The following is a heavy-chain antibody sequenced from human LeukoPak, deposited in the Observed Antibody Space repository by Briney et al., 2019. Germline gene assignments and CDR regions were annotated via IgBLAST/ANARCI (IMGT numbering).Heavy chain of an antibody. CDR2: ISWDGGNT. V-gene: IGHV3-43D*03. CDR1: GFTFDDYA. J-gene: IGHJ4*02. Sequence: GGSLRLSCAASGFTFDDYAMHWVRQAPGKGLEWVSLISWDGGNTYYADSVKGRFTISRDNSKNSLYLQMNSLRAEDTALYYCAKDMAAYYYSSGNIDYWGQGTLVTVSS. D-gene: IGHD3-10*01. CDR3: AKDMAAYYYSSGNIDY.